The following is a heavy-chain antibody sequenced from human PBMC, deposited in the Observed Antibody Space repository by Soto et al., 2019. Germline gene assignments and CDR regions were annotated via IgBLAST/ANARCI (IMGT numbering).Heavy chain of an antibody. CDR1: GGSISSGDYY. V-gene: IGHV4-30-4*01. D-gene: IGHD3-10*01. J-gene: IGHJ4*02. Sequence: SETLSLTCTVSGGSISSGDYYWSWIRQPPGKGLEWIGYIYYSGSTYYNPSLKSRVTISVDTSKNQFSLKLSSVTAADTAVYYCARDGARGLLWFWGQGTLVTVSS. CDR2: IYYSGST. CDR3: ARDGARGLLWF.